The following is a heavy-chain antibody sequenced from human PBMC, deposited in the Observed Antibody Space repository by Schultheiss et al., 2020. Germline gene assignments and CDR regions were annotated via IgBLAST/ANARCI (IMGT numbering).Heavy chain of an antibody. CDR3: ARRRVFVSITTRRGSAFDS. Sequence: SETLSLTCTVSGGSISSYYWSWIRQPPGKGLEWIGSIYYSGSTYYNPSLKSRVTISVDTSKNQFSLKLNSVTAADTAVYYCARRRVFVSITTRRGSAFDSWGQGTLVTVSS. J-gene: IGHJ4*02. D-gene: IGHD6-6*01. CDR2: IYYSGST. V-gene: IGHV4-59*05. CDR1: GGSISSYY.